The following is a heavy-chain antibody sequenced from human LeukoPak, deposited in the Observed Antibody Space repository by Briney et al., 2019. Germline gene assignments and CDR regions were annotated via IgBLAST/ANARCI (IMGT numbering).Heavy chain of an antibody. D-gene: IGHD3-22*01. Sequence: SETLSLTFTVSGDSISNNKWWSWVRQPPGKGLEWIGQVYHSGSANYNPSLKSRLTMSVDKSNNQFSLHMKFVTAADTAVYYCARTPLNTYYYDSSGYHFDYWGQGTLVTVSS. J-gene: IGHJ4*02. CDR3: ARTPLNTYYYDSSGYHFDY. CDR2: VYHSGSA. CDR1: GDSISNNKW. V-gene: IGHV4-4*02.